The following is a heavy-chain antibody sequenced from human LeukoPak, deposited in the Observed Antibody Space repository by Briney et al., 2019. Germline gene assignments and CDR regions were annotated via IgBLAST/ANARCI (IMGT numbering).Heavy chain of an antibody. J-gene: IGHJ3*02. Sequence: GASVKVSCKASGYTFTSYDINWVRQATGQGLEWMGWMNPNSGNTVYAQKFQGRVTITRNTSISTAYMELSSLRSEDTAVYYCASISSGWYDAFDIWGQGTMVTVSS. CDR2: MNPNSGNT. D-gene: IGHD6-19*01. CDR3: ASISSGWYDAFDI. V-gene: IGHV1-8*03. CDR1: GYTFTSYD.